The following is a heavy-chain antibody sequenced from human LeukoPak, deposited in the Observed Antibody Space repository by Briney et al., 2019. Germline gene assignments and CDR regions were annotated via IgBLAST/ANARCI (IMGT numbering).Heavy chain of an antibody. V-gene: IGHV1-2*02. CDR2: VKPNSGGT. J-gene: IGHJ6*02. D-gene: IGHD4-17*01. Sequence: PLKVSSKASVYTVTDSSLHCVRHTPGHKREWMGGVKPNSGGTINAEKFQGSVTTTSDTSIITIYMKLMRLISDDTAVYYCASHYGRDFYYDCMDVWGPGTTITVSS. CDR1: VYTVTDSS. CDR3: ASHYGRDFYYDCMDV.